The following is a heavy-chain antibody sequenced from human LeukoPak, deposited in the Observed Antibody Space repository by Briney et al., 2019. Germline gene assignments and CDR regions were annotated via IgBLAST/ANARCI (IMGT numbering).Heavy chain of an antibody. J-gene: IGHJ4*02. CDR3: ARLGYDGSGFHDY. CDR1: AGSISSSSHH. Sequence: SETLSLTCTVSAGSISSSSHHWGWIRQPPGKGLEWIGYIYYSGTTNYNPSLKSRVTISVDTSKNQFSLKLSSVTAADTAVYYCARLGYDGSGFHDYWGQGTLVTVSS. D-gene: IGHD3-22*01. CDR2: IYYSGTT. V-gene: IGHV4-61*05.